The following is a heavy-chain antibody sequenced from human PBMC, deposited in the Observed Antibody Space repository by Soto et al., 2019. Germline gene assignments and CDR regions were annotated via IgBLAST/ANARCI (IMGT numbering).Heavy chain of an antibody. CDR2: VSANNGHT. Sequence: ASVMVSCKASGFTFSNYGLNWGRQAPGQGLEWMGWVSANNGHTNYAQNLQGRVSMTTDTSTSTAYMELRGLRFDDTAEYYCARDIESVTAKHFFYYYAMDVWGQGTTVTVSS. D-gene: IGHD2-8*01. CDR1: GFTFSNYG. J-gene: IGHJ6*02. V-gene: IGHV1-18*01. CDR3: ARDIESVTAKHFFYYYAMDV.